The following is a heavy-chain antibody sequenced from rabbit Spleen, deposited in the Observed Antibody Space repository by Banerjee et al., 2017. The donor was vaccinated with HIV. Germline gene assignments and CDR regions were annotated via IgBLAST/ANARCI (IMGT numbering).Heavy chain of an antibody. Sequence: QEQLVESGGGLVQPGESLTLSCKASGFDFSTYWMSWVRQAPGKGLEWIGHIDNGGSAYYASWAKGRFIMSRTSSTKVTLQMTSLTAADTATYFCARDLVAVIGWNFSLWGQGTLVTVS. CDR1: GFDFSTYW. CDR3: ARDLVAVIGWNFSL. CDR2: IDNGGSA. J-gene: IGHJ3*01. D-gene: IGHD1-1*01. V-gene: IGHV1S45*01.